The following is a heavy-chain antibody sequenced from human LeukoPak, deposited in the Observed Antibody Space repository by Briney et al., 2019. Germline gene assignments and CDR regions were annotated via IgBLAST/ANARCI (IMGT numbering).Heavy chain of an antibody. CDR3: ARVSGGTHFDY. CDR1: GGSISSGDYY. CDR2: IYYSGST. J-gene: IGHJ4*02. D-gene: IGHD3-16*01. V-gene: IGHV4-30-4*08. Sequence: SQTLSLTCTVSGGSISSGDYYWSWIRQPPGKSLEWIGYIYYSGSTYYNPSLKSRVTISVDTSKNQFSLKLSSVTAADTAVYYCARVSGGTHFDYWGQGTLVTVSS.